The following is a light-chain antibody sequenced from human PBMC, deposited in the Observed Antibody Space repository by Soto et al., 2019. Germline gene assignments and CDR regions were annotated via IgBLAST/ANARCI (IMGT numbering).Light chain of an antibody. V-gene: IGKV1-39*01. J-gene: IGKJ4*01. Sequence: DIQMTQSPSSLSASVGDRFTITCRASQSISSYLNWYQQKPGKAPKLLIYAASSLQSGVPSSFSGSGSGTDFTLTISSLQPEDFATYYCQQSYSTPLTFGGGTKVDIK. CDR3: QQSYSTPLT. CDR2: AAS. CDR1: QSISSY.